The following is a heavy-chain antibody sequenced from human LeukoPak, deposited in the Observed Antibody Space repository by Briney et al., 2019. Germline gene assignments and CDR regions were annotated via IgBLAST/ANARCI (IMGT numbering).Heavy chain of an antibody. CDR3: VKTLISVAGTGAFDI. CDR2: IWYDGSND. V-gene: IGHV3-30*02. D-gene: IGHD6-19*01. CDR1: GFTFSQYA. Sequence: GGSLRLSCAASGFTFSQYAMHWVRQAPGKGLEWVAAIWYDGSNDYYVDPVKGRFTISRDNSKNTLYLQMSSLRAEDTAVYYCVKTLISVAGTGAFDIWGQGTMVTVSS. J-gene: IGHJ3*02.